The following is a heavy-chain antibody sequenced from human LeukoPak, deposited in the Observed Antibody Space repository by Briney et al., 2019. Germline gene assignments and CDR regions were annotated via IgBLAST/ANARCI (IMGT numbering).Heavy chain of an antibody. CDR2: ISWNSGSI. CDR1: GFTFDDYA. J-gene: IGHJ5*02. V-gene: IGHV3-9*01. D-gene: IGHD4-17*01. CDR3: AKDTSDYGDFYNWFDP. Sequence: GRSLRLSCAASGFTFDDYAMHWVQQAPGKGLEWVSGISWNSGSIGYAVSVKGRFTISRDNAKNSLYLQMNSLRAEDTALYYCAKDTSDYGDFYNWFDPWGQGTLVTVSS.